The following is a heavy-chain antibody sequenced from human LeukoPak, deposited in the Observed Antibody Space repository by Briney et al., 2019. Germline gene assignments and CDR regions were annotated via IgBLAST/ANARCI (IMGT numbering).Heavy chain of an antibody. CDR3: AGWMGRGYSYGLTAGLGDAFDI. Sequence: GGSLRLSCAASGFTFSSYSMNWVRQAPGKGLEWVSSISSSSSYIYYADSVKGRFTISRDNAKNSLYLQMNSLRAEDTAVYYCAGWMGRGYSYGLTAGLGDAFDIWGQGTMVTVSS. D-gene: IGHD5-18*01. V-gene: IGHV3-21*01. J-gene: IGHJ3*02. CDR2: ISSSSSYI. CDR1: GFTFSSYS.